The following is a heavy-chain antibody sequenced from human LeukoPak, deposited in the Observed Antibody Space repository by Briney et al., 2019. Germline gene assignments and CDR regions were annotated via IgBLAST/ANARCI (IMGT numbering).Heavy chain of an antibody. Sequence: PEGSLRLSCAASGFTFSSYGMHWVRQAPGKGLEWVAVISYDGSNKYYADSVKGRFTISRDNSKNTLYLQMNSLRAEDTAVYYCAKDGGVYYWGQGTLVTVSS. V-gene: IGHV3-30*18. CDR1: GFTFSSYG. J-gene: IGHJ4*02. D-gene: IGHD3-16*01. CDR2: ISYDGSNK. CDR3: AKDGGVYY.